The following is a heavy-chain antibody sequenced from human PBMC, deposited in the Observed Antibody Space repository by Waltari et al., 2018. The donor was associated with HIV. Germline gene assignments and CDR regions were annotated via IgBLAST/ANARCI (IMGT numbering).Heavy chain of an antibody. Sequence: QVQLVQSGAEVKKPGASVKVSCKASGYTFTGYYMHWVRQAPGQGLEWMAWTSPNSGGTNYAQKFQSRVTMTRDTSISTAHMELSRLRSDDTAVYYCARADYYGSGSQDYWGQGTLVTVSS. CDR2: TSPNSGGT. CDR1: GYTFTGYY. J-gene: IGHJ4*02. V-gene: IGHV1-2*02. D-gene: IGHD3-10*01. CDR3: ARADYYGSGSQDY.